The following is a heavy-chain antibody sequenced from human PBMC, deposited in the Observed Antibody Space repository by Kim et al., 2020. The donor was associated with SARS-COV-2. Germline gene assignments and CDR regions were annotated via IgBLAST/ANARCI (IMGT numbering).Heavy chain of an antibody. CDR1: GFTFTNYG. D-gene: IGHD2-21*02. Sequence: GGSLRLSCAASGFTFTNYGMHWVRQAPGKGLEWVSRINSSESLPFYADSVKGRFTISRDNAKNTLYLQMSSLRAEDTAVYYCAAVPGDPHYYSSYFMDVWGKGTTVSVSS. V-gene: IGHV3-74*01. J-gene: IGHJ6*03. CDR3: AAVPGDPHYYSSYFMDV. CDR2: INSSESLP.